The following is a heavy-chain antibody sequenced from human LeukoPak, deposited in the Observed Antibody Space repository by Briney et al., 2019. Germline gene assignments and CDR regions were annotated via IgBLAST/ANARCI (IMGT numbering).Heavy chain of an antibody. CDR2: IYTSGST. Sequence: SETLSLTCTVSGSSISSGSYYWSWIRQPAGKGLEWIGRIYTSGSTNYNPSLKSRVTISVDTSKNQFSLKLSSVTAADTAVYYCARQSSGWFSFDYWGQGTLVTVSS. D-gene: IGHD6-19*01. V-gene: IGHV4-61*02. CDR1: GSSISSGSYY. CDR3: ARQSSGWFSFDY. J-gene: IGHJ4*02.